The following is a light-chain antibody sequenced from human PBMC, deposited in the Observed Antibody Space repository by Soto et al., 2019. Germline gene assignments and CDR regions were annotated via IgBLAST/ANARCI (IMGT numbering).Light chain of an antibody. CDR1: QSVSSN. V-gene: IGKV3-15*01. Sequence: EIVMTQSPATLSVSPGERATLSCRASQSVSSNLAWYQQKPGQAPRLLIYGASTRATSIPARFSGSGSGTEFTLTISSLQSEDFAVYYCQQYGGTPPITFGQGTRLEIK. CDR2: GAS. CDR3: QQYGGTPPIT. J-gene: IGKJ5*01.